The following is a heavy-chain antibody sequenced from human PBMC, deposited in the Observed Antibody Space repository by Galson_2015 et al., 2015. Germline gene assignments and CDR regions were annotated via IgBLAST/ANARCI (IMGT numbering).Heavy chain of an antibody. CDR2: IKSKTDGGTT. CDR3: TTATRYSYGYAFDI. V-gene: IGHV3-15*01. CDR1: GFTFSNAR. J-gene: IGHJ3*02. Sequence: SLRLSCAASGFTFSNARMSWVRQAPGKGLEWVGRIKSKTDGGTTDYAAPVKGRFTISRDDSKNTLYLQMNSLKTEDTAVYYCTTATRYSYGYAFDIWGQGTMVTVSS. D-gene: IGHD5-18*01.